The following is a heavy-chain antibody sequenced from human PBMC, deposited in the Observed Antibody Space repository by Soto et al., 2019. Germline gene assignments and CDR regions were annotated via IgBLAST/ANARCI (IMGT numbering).Heavy chain of an antibody. CDR1: GFTFSSYA. V-gene: IGHV3-30-3*01. CDR2: ISYDGSNK. CDR3: AREDGGSFDY. D-gene: IGHD4-17*01. Sequence: GGSLRLSCAASGFTFSSYAMHWVRQAPGKGLEWVAVISYDGSNKYYADSVKGRFTISRDNSKNTLYLQMNSLRAEDTAVYYCAREDGGSFDYWGQGTLVTVSS. J-gene: IGHJ4*02.